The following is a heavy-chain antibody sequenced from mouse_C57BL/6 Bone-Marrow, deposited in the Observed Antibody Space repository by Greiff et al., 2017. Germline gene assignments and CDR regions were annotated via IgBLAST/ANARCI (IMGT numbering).Heavy chain of an antibody. D-gene: IGHD2-1*01. Sequence: VQLQQPGAELVMPGASVKLSCKASGYTFTSYWMHWVKQRPGQGLEWIGEIDPSDSYTNYNQKFKGKSTLTVDKSSSTAYMQLSSLTSEDSAVYYCARWEGYYGNLDYWGQGTTLTVSS. CDR3: ARWEGYYGNLDY. CDR2: IDPSDSYT. V-gene: IGHV1-69*01. J-gene: IGHJ2*01. CDR1: GYTFTSYW.